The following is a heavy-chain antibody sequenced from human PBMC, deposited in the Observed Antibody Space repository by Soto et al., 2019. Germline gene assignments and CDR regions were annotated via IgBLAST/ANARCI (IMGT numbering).Heavy chain of an antibody. CDR1: GDSLGNYY. V-gene: IGHV4-4*07. Sequence: AETLSLTCTVSGDSLGNYYLFWIRQPVGKGLEWIGRVSSSGNTNTNPNLNSRATMSIDTSKNQFSLRLRSVTAAEQAVYYFARADYEILTGSYAMDVWGQGTTVTVSS. CDR2: VSSSGNT. J-gene: IGHJ6*02. D-gene: IGHD3-9*01. CDR3: ARADYEILTGSYAMDV.